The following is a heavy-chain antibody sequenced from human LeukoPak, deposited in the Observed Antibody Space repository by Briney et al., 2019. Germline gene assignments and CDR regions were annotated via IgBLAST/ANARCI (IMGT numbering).Heavy chain of an antibody. J-gene: IGHJ4*02. Sequence: SETLSLTCTVSGGSISSYYWSWIRQPPGKGLEWIGYIYYSGSTNYNPSLKSRVTISVDTSKNQFSLKLSSVTAADTAVYYCARQEGGILDYWGQGTLVTVSS. CDR3: ARQEGGILDY. CDR2: IYYSGST. D-gene: IGHD6-13*01. V-gene: IGHV4-59*08. CDR1: GGSISSYY.